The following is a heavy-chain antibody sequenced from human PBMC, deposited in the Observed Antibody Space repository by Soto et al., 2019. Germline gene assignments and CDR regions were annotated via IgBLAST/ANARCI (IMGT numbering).Heavy chain of an antibody. V-gene: IGHV4-4*09. J-gene: IGHJ6*03. CDR1: GGSIRSYC. D-gene: IGHD2-2*01. Sequence: QVQLQESGPGLVKPSETLSLTCTVSGGSIRSYCWSWIRQPPGEGLEWLGYFSNTGSINYNPSLKSRVTFSLDTSKNLFSLQLNSLTVADTAVYYCAGGGSIVPATRRLMDVWGKGTTVTVSS. CDR3: AGGGSIVPATRRLMDV. CDR2: FSNTGSI.